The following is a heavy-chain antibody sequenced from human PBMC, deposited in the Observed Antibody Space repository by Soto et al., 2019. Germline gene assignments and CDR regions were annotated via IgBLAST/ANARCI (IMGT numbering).Heavy chain of an antibody. CDR1: GYGFTSYW. V-gene: IGHV5-51*01. D-gene: IGHD1-1*01. Sequence: PGESLKISFKASGYGFTSYWIGWVRQLPGKGLEWMGVIYPDDSNTIYSPSFQGQVTISADKSITTAYLDWSSLRASDTAMYYCARQDGYYRSYYYGMDVWGQGTSVTVSS. CDR3: ARQDGYYRSYYYGMDV. CDR2: IYPDDSNT. J-gene: IGHJ6*02.